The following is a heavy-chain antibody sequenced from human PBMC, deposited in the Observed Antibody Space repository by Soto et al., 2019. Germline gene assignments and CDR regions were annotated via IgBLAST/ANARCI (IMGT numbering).Heavy chain of an antibody. CDR3: AKRRGAGGHFDY. CDR2: VSIGGST. CDR1: GFTFSSYA. D-gene: IGHD2-15*01. Sequence: GGSLRLSCAASGFTFSSYAMGWVRQGPGKGLEWVAVVSIGGSTHYADSVRGRFTISRDNPKNTLSLQMNSLTAEDTAVYFCAKRRGAGGHFDYWGQGALVTVSS. J-gene: IGHJ4*02. V-gene: IGHV3-23*01.